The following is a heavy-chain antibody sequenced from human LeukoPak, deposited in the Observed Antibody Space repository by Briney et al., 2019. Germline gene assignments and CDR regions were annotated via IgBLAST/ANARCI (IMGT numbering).Heavy chain of an antibody. V-gene: IGHV4-59*01. J-gene: IGHJ3*02. CDR1: GGSIRSYY. D-gene: IGHD5-24*01. CDR3: AIDRVRDGYNADAFDI. Sequence: SVTLSLTCTVSGGSIRSYYLSWIRQPPGKGLKWIGYIYYSGSTNYNPSLKSRVTISVDTSKNQFSLKLSSVTAADTAVYYCAIDRVRDGYNADAFDIGGQGTMVTVSS. CDR2: IYYSGST.